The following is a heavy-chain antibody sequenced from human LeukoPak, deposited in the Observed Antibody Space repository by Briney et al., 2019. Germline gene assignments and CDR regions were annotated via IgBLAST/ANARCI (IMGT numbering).Heavy chain of an antibody. CDR2: ISSTGSIT. CDR1: GFAFSDYY. D-gene: IGHD1-26*01. CDR3: ARDWNIVGDDY. J-gene: IGHJ4*02. Sequence: PGESLRLSCEASGFAFSDYYMTWIRQSPGRGLEWISYISSTGSITYYADSVEGRFTISRDNAKNSLYLQMNSLRAEDTAVYYCARDWNIVGDDYWGQGTLVTVSS. V-gene: IGHV3-11*04.